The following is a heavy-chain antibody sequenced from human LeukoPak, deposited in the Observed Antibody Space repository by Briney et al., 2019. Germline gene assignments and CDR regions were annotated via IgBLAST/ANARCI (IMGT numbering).Heavy chain of an antibody. CDR1: GYTLSTYS. CDR2: ISYSSSYI. D-gene: IGHD3-16*01. J-gene: IGHJ6*02. V-gene: IGHV3-21*01. CDR3: ARITLQGPYGMDV. Sequence: RSGGSLRLSCVVSGYTLSTYSMDWVRQAPGKGLDGVSSISYSSSYIFYTDSVKGRFTISRDDAKNSLFLQMNSLRAEDTAVYYCARITLQGPYGMDVWGQGTTVTVSS.